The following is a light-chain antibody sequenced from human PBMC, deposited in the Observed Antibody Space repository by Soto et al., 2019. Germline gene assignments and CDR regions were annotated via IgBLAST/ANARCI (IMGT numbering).Light chain of an antibody. Sequence: QSALTQPASVSGSPGQSITISCTGTSSDVGNYNYVSWYQQHPGKAPKLMIYEVSNRPSGVSNRFSGSKSGNTASLTISGRQAEDEADYYCRSFSTTSTHVLFGRGTKLTVL. V-gene: IGLV2-14*01. CDR1: SSDVGNYNY. CDR3: RSFSTTSTHVL. J-gene: IGLJ2*01. CDR2: EVS.